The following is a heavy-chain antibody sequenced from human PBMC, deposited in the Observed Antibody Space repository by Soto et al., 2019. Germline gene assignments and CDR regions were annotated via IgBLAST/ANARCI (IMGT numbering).Heavy chain of an antibody. Sequence: QVQLVESGGDLVKPGGSLRLSCAASGFTFSDYYMTWIRQAPGKGLEWLSYISDSGTTIYYADSVMGRFTISRDNARNSLYLQMNSLIIEHTAMYYCATRQYSGNIDYWGQGTLVTVSS. D-gene: IGHD5-12*01. CDR2: ISDSGTTI. CDR3: ATRQYSGNIDY. V-gene: IGHV3-11*01. J-gene: IGHJ4*02. CDR1: GFTFSDYY.